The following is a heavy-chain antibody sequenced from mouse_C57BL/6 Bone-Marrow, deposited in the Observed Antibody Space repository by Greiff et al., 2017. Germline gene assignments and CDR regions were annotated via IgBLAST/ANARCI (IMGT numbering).Heavy chain of an antibody. Sequence: EVHLVESGAELVKPGDSVKLSCTASGFNIKDSYMHWVKQRTEQGLEWIGRIDPEDGETKSAPKIQGKATMTADTPSNTAYLQLSSLTSEDTAVYYCATAAQATADYWGQGTTLTVSS. CDR1: GFNIKDSY. J-gene: IGHJ2*01. D-gene: IGHD3-2*02. CDR2: IDPEDGET. V-gene: IGHV14-2*01. CDR3: ATAAQATADY.